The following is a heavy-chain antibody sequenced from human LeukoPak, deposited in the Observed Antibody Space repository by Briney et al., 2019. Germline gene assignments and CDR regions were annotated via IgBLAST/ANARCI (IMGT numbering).Heavy chain of an antibody. CDR1: GGSISSGSYY. J-gene: IGHJ6*03. Sequence: SETLSLXCTVSGGSISSGSYYWSWIRQPAEKGLEWIGRIYTSGITNYNPSLKSRVTISVDTSKNQFSLKLSSVTAADTAVYYCARDVPRTRRDIAVAGTWGYYYYYMDVWGKGTTVTVSS. V-gene: IGHV4-61*02. CDR3: ARDVPRTRRDIAVAGTWGYYYYYMDV. CDR2: IYTSGIT. D-gene: IGHD6-19*01.